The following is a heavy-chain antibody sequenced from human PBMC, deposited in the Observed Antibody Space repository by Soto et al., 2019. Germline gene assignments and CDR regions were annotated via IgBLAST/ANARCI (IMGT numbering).Heavy chain of an antibody. Sequence: QVQLVQSGAEVKKPGASVKVSCKVSGYTLTELSMHWVRQAPGKGIEWMGGFDPEDGETIYAQKFQGRVTMTEDTSTDTAYMELSSLRSEDTAVYYCATFSPLAARRVIHYYYGMDVWGQGTTVTVSS. CDR3: ATFSPLAARRVIHYYYGMDV. D-gene: IGHD6-6*01. CDR2: FDPEDGET. V-gene: IGHV1-24*01. J-gene: IGHJ6*02. CDR1: GYTLTELS.